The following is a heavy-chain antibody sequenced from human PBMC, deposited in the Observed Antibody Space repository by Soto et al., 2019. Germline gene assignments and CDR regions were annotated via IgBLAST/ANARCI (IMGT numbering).Heavy chain of an antibody. CDR1: GGSISSGGYY. CDR2: IYYSGST. Sequence: QVQLQESGPGLVKPSQTLSLTCTVSGGSISSGGYYWSWIRQHPGKGLEWIGYIYYSGSTYYNPSLKSRVTISVDTSKNQFSLKLSSVTDADTVVYYCAREPGEYSISSGREANWFDPWGQGTPVTVSS. D-gene: IGHD6-6*01. J-gene: IGHJ5*02. V-gene: IGHV4-31*03. CDR3: AREPGEYSISSGREANWFDP.